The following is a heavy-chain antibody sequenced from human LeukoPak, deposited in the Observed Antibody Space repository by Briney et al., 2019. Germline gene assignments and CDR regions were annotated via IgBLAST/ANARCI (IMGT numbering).Heavy chain of an antibody. D-gene: IGHD2-2*01. V-gene: IGHV3-23*01. CDR1: GFTFNTYA. Sequence: GGSLRLSCAASGFTFNTYAMSWVLHAPGKGLEWVSGINYSGGSTYYSDSVKGRFIISRDNSKSTLYLQMNSLRVEDTAVYYCAKGPANWGQGTLVTVSS. CDR2: INYSGGST. CDR3: AKGPAN. J-gene: IGHJ4*02.